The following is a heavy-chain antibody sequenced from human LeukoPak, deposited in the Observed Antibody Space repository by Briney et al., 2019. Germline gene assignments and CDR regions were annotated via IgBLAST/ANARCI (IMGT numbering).Heavy chain of an antibody. CDR2: ISGNSHHI. D-gene: IGHD1-26*01. CDR3: ASGTIVGARGADN. J-gene: IGHJ4*02. CDR1: GFTFSVYS. V-gene: IGHV3-21*01. Sequence: GGSLRLSCAASGFTFSVYSMKWVRQAPGKALEWVSSISGNSHHIYYADSVKGRFTISRDNAYRSLYLQMDSLRVEDTAVYYCASGTIVGARGADNWGQGALVTVSS.